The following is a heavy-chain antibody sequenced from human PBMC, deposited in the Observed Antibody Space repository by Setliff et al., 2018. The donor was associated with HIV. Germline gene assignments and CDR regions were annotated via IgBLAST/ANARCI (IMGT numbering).Heavy chain of an antibody. J-gene: IGHJ3*02. V-gene: IGHV5-51*01. D-gene: IGHD3-16*01. CDR2: MNPDGSNT. Sequence: PGESLKISCKGSGYSFITYWIGWERQRPGKGLEWMGIMNPDGSNTRYSPSFQGQVTISVDESISTAYLQWSSLKASDTAFYYCARFYGSYDVGGFDIWGQGTKVTVSS. CDR1: GYSFITYW. CDR3: ARFYGSYDVGGFDI.